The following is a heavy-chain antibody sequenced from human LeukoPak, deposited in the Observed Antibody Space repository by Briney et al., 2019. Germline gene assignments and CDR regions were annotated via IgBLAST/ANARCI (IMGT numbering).Heavy chain of an antibody. V-gene: IGHV5-51*01. CDR3: ALKSRGYCSGGRCYIGY. D-gene: IGHD2-15*01. Sequence: GEYLKISCKGSGYSFTNYWIGWVRQMPGKGLEWMGIIYPGDSDTRYSPSFQGQVTISADKSISTAYLQWSSLRASDSAMYYCALKSRGYCSGGRCYIGYWGQGTLVTVSS. CDR1: GYSFTNYW. J-gene: IGHJ4*02. CDR2: IYPGDSDT.